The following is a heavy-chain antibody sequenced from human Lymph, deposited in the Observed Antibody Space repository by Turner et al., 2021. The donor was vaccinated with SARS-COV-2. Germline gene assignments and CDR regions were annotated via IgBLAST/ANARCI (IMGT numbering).Heavy chain of an antibody. D-gene: IGHD1-20*01. CDR2: IIPMLDIA. V-gene: IGHV1-69*10. J-gene: IGHJ4*02. Sequence: QVQLVQSGAAVKKPGSSVKVPCKASGGTFSSYAISWVRQAPGQGLEWMGGIIPMLDIANYAKKFQGRVTITADKSTSTAYMELSSLRSEDTAVYYCARDVTGPLGYWGQGTLVTVSS. CDR1: GGTFSSYA. CDR3: ARDVTGPLGY.